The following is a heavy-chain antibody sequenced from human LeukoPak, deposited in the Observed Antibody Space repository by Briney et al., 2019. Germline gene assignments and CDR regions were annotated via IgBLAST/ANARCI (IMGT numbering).Heavy chain of an antibody. CDR2: IYYSGST. J-gene: IGHJ5*02. CDR3: ARHAYSSGWYRFFDP. V-gene: IGHV4-39*01. Sequence: SETLSLTCTVSSGSISSYYWSWIRQPPGKGLEWIGSIYYSGSTYYNPSLKSRFTISVDTSKNQFSLKLSSVTAADTAVYYCARHAYSSGWYRFFDPWGQGTLVTVSS. D-gene: IGHD6-19*01. CDR1: SGSISSYY.